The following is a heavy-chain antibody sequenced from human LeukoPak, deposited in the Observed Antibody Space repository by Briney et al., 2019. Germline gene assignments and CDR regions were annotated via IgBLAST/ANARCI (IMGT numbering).Heavy chain of an antibody. Sequence: SETLSLTCAVYGGSFSGYYWSWIRQPPGKGREWGGEINHSGSTNYNPSLKSRVTISVDTSKNQFSLKLSSVTAADTAVYYCARGGGVVVVPAASFDYWGQGTLVTVSS. D-gene: IGHD2-2*01. CDR1: GGSFSGYY. CDR3: ARGGGVVVVPAASFDY. V-gene: IGHV4-34*01. CDR2: INHSGST. J-gene: IGHJ4*02.